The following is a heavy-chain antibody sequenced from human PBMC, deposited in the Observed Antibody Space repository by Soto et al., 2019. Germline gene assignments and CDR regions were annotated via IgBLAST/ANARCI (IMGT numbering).Heavy chain of an antibody. J-gene: IGHJ5*01. V-gene: IGHV4-39*01. CDR3: GRVVEGATRHTDLDS. D-gene: IGHD2-21*01. CDR2: VYYSGGA. CDR1: GVSIHNSHSF. Sequence: SETLSLTCTVSGVSIHNSHSFWGWIRQPPGKGLEFIGTVYYSGGAHYNSSLKSRVTISIDTANNQVSLRMRSLTAADTAVYYCGRVVEGATRHTDLDSWGQGTLVTVSS.